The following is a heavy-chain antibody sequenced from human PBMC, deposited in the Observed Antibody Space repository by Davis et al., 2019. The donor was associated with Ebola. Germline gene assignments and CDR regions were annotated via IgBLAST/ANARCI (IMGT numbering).Heavy chain of an antibody. CDR1: GGSFSGYS. CDR3: ARHAGDYKYYGMDV. V-gene: IGHV4-34*01. J-gene: IGHJ6*02. Sequence: PSETLSLTCAVYGGSFSGYSWSWIRQPPGKGLEWIGEINHRGGTNYNPSLNSRVTISVDTSKNQFSLKLSSVTAADTAVYYCARHAGDYKYYGMDVWGQGTTVTVSS. D-gene: IGHD2-2*01. CDR2: INHRGGT.